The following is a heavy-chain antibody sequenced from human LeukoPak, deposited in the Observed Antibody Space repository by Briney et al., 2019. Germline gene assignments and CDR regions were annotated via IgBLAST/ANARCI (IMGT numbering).Heavy chain of an antibody. J-gene: IGHJ6*02. CDR2: IYYTGSV. V-gene: IGHV4-59*11. CDR1: GFTFSRHW. CDR3: TRDHSYYLGSETSTLDV. Sequence: PGGSLRLSCAVSGFTFSRHWMTWVRQAPGKGLEWIGYIYYTGSVDYNPSLKSRLSISLDTSKNQFSLKLNSVTAADTAVYYCTRDHSYYLGSETSTLDVWGQGTAVTVSS. D-gene: IGHD3-10*01.